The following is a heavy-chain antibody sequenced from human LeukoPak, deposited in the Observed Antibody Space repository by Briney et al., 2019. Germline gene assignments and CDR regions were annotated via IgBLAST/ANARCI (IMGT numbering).Heavy chain of an antibody. D-gene: IGHD3-3*01. CDR1: GFTFSSYS. CDR2: ISSSSSYI. Sequence: GGSLRLSCAASGFTFSSYSMNWVRQAPGKGLEWVSSISSSSSYIYYADSVKGRFTISRDNAKNSLYLQMNSLRAEDTAVYYCARDHSRFLKWLSGSPYFDYWGQGTLVTVSS. J-gene: IGHJ4*02. V-gene: IGHV3-21*01. CDR3: ARDHSRFLKWLSGSPYFDY.